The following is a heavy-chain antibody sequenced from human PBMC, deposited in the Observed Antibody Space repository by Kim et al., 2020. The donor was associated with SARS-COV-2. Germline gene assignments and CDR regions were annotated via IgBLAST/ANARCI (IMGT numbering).Heavy chain of an antibody. CDR3: ARVPYFYDNSGSLLD. Sequence: SETLSLICSVYAGSFSAYYWNWIRQPPGKGLEWIGEINDSGSTNYNPSLKSRVIISVDTSKNQLSLKLSSVTAADTAIYYCARVPYFYDNSGSLLDWGQGSLVTVSS. CDR1: AGSFSAYY. CDR2: INDSGST. J-gene: IGHJ4*02. V-gene: IGHV4-34*01. D-gene: IGHD3-22*01.